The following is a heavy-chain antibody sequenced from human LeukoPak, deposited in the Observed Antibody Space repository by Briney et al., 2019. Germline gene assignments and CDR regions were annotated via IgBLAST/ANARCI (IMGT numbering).Heavy chain of an antibody. V-gene: IGHV1-46*01. Sequence: ASVKVSWKASGYTFTSYYMHWVRQAPGQGLEWMGIINPSGGSTSYAQKFQGRVTMTRDMSTSTVYMELSSLRSEDTAVYYCAREGSTVTFDYWGQGTLVTVSS. CDR2: INPSGGST. D-gene: IGHD4-11*01. CDR3: AREGSTVTFDY. J-gene: IGHJ4*02. CDR1: GYTFTSYY.